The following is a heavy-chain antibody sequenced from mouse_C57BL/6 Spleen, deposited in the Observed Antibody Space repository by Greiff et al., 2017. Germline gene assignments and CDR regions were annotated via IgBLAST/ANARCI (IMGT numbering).Heavy chain of an antibody. V-gene: IGHV1-69*01. Sequence: QVQLQQPGAELVMPGASVKLSCKASGYTFTSYWMHWVKQRPGQGLEWIGELAPSDSYTNYNQKFKGKSTLTVDKSSSTAYMQLSSLTSEDSAVYYCARGYGSGYAMDYWGQGTSVTVSS. CDR2: LAPSDSYT. CDR3: ARGYGSGYAMDY. J-gene: IGHJ4*01. D-gene: IGHD1-1*01. CDR1: GYTFTSYW.